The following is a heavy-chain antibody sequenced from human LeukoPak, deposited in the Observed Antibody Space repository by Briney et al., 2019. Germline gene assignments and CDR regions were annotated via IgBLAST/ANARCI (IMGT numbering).Heavy chain of an antibody. CDR3: ARGYSGYDATTFDY. D-gene: IGHD5-12*01. CDR2: ISAYNGNT. CDR1: GYTFTSYG. V-gene: IGHV1-18*01. J-gene: IGHJ4*02. Sequence: ASVKVSCKASGYTFTSYGISWVRQAPGQGLEWMGWISAYNGNTNYAQKPQGRVTMTTDTSTSTAYMELRSLRSDDTAVYYCARGYSGYDATTFDYWGQGTLVTVSS.